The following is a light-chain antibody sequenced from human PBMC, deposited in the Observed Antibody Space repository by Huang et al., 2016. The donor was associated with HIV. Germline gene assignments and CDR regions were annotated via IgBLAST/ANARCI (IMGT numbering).Light chain of an antibody. CDR1: RSVSTN. Sequence: EIVMTQSPATLSVSPGQRVTLSCRANRSVSTNLAWYQKRHGQAPRLLIYGSSTRAPGIPARFNGSGSGTDFSLTISSLQSEDFALYYCHQYNNWLLSFGGGTRV. CDR3: HQYNNWLLS. V-gene: IGKV3-15*01. CDR2: GSS. J-gene: IGKJ4*01.